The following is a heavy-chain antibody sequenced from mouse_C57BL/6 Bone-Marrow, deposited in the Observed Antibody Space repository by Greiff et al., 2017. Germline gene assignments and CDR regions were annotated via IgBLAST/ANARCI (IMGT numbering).Heavy chain of an antibody. D-gene: IGHD2-3*01. CDR3: ARSRWILAYYFDY. Sequence: QVQLQQPGPELVKPGASVQLSCKASGYTFTSYWMHWVKQRPGRGLEWIGRIDPNSGGTKYNEKFKSKATLTVDKPSSPASMQLSSLTSEDSAVYYCARSRWILAYYFDYWGQGTTLTGSA. J-gene: IGHJ2*01. CDR2: IDPNSGGT. CDR1: GYTFTSYW. V-gene: IGHV1-72*01.